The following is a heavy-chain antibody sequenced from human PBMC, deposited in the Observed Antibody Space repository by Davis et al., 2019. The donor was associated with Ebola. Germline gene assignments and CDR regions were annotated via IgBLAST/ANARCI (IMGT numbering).Heavy chain of an antibody. CDR1: GFTFDDYA. CDR2: ISGDGGST. D-gene: IGHD2-15*01. Sequence: GESLKISCAASGFTFDDYAMHWVRQAPGKGLEWVSLISGDGGSTYYADSVRGRFTISRDNSKTTVYLQMNSLRAEDTAVYYCAKEIGGVTYFLCALEIWGQGTMDTVSS. J-gene: IGHJ3*02. CDR3: AKEIGGVTYFLCALEI. V-gene: IGHV3-43*02.